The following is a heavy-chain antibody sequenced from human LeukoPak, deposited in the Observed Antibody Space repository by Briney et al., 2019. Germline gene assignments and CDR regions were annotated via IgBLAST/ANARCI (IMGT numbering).Heavy chain of an antibody. CDR3: ASDCSSTSCSGNYYYYYMDV. V-gene: IGHV4-39*07. D-gene: IGHD2-2*01. J-gene: IGHJ6*03. CDR2: IYYSGST. CDR1: GGSISSSSYY. Sequence: SETLSLTCTVSGGSISSSSYYWGWIRQPPGKGLEWIGSIYYSGSTYYNPSLKSRVTISVDTSKNQFSLKLSSVTAADTAVYYCASDCSSTSCSGNYYYYYMDVWGKGTTVTVSS.